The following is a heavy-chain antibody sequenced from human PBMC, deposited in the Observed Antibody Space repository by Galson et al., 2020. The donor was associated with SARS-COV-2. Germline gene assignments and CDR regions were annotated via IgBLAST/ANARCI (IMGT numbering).Heavy chain of an antibody. V-gene: IGHV4-34*01. CDR1: GGSFSGYY. J-gene: IGHJ4*02. CDR2: INHSGST. CDR3: ARWGSGSYYQYYFDY. D-gene: IGHD3-10*01. Sequence: SETLSLTCAVYGGSFSGYYWSWIRQPPGKGLEWIGEINHSGSTNYNPSLKSRVTISVDTSKNQFSLKLGSVTAADTAVYYCARWGSGSYYQYYFDYWGQGTLVTVSS.